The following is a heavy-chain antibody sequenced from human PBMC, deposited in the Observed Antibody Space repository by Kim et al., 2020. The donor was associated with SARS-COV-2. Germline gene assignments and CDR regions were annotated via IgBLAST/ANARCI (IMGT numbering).Heavy chain of an antibody. J-gene: IGHJ6*03. V-gene: IGHV3-74*01. CDR3: VREIAQAGYYYMDV. Sequence: GGSLRLSCAASGFTFSSYWMNWVRQAPGKGLVWVSRIKTDGSDIKYADSVKGRFTASRDNAKNTLFLQMNSLRAEDTAVYYCVREIAQAGYYYMDVWGKGTTVTVSS. CDR1: GFTFSSYW. CDR2: IKTDGSDI.